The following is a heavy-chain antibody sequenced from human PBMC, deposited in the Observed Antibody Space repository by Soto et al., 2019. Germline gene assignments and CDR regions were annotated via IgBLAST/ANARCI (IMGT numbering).Heavy chain of an antibody. J-gene: IGHJ3*02. V-gene: IGHV3-48*02. CDR1: GFTFSSYS. CDR2: ISSSSSTI. D-gene: IGHD3-22*01. Sequence: GGSLRLSCAASGFTFSSYSMNWVRQAPGKGLEWVSYISSSSSTIYYADSVKGRFTISRDNAKNSLYLQMNSLRDEDTAVYYCARGLPYYYDSSGYYYSDAFDIWGQGTMVTVSS. CDR3: ARGLPYYYDSSGYYYSDAFDI.